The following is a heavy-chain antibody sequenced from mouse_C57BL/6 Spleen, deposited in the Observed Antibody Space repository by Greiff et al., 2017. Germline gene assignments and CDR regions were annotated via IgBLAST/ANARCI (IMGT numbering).Heavy chain of an antibody. CDR2: IHPNSGST. CDR1: GYTFTSYW. J-gene: IGHJ4*01. V-gene: IGHV1-64*01. Sequence: QVQLQQPRAELVKPGASVKLSCKASGYTFTSYWMHWVKQRPGQGLEWIGMIHPNSGSTNYNEKFKSKATLTVDKSSSTAYMQLSSLTSEDSAVYYCARLGVTTGDYYAMDYWGQGTSVTVSS. D-gene: IGHD2-2*01. CDR3: ARLGVTTGDYYAMDY.